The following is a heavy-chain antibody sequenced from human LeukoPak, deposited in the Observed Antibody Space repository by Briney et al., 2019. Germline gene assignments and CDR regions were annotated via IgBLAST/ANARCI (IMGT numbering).Heavy chain of an antibody. CDR2: ISAYNGYT. Sequence: ASLKLSCKASGYIFTSYGINWVRQAPGQGLEWMGWISAYNGYTNYAQNLQGRVTMTTDTSTSTAYMELRSLRSDDTAVYYCARGGDIVVVPAARFDYWGQGTLVTVSS. J-gene: IGHJ4*02. CDR1: GYIFTSYG. CDR3: ARGGDIVVVPAARFDY. V-gene: IGHV1-18*01. D-gene: IGHD2-2*01.